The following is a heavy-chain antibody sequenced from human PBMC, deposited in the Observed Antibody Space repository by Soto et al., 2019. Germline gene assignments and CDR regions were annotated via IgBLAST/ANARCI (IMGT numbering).Heavy chain of an antibody. V-gene: IGHV3-30*18. J-gene: IGHJ5*02. D-gene: IGHD2-15*01. CDR1: GFTFSSYG. CDR3: AKDGVRSKYCSGGSCYRWFDP. CDR2: ISYDGSNK. Sequence: GGSLRLSCAASGFTFSSYGMHWVRQAPGKGLEWVAVISYDGSNKYYADSVKGRFTISRDNSKNTLYLQMNSLRAEDTAVYYCAKDGVRSKYCSGGSCYRWFDPWGQGTLVTVSS.